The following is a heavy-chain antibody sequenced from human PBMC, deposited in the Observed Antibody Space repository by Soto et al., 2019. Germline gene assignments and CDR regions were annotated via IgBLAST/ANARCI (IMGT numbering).Heavy chain of an antibody. V-gene: IGHV3-30*18. CDR1: GFTFSDYG. Sequence: QVQLVESGGGVVQPGRSLRLSCAASGFTFSDYGMHWVRQAPGKWLEWVAVISSDGSNQYCADSVKGRFTISRDNSKGTLSLHLNGLRTDDTAVYYCAKRETRGTSGWYGYWGQGTLVTVSS. J-gene: IGHJ1*01. CDR3: AKRETRGTSGWYGY. CDR2: ISSDGSNQ. D-gene: IGHD6-19*01.